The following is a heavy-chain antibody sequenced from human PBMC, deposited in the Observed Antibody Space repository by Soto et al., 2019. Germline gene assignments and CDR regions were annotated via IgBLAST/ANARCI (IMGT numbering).Heavy chain of an antibody. J-gene: IGHJ6*02. V-gene: IGHV4-39*01. Sequence: SETLSLTCTGSGCSISSNTYYWGWIRQPPGKGLEWIAKISYTGNTYYNPSLQSRVTISVDTSKNQFSLQLTSVTAADTAVYYCARHVKQNLYYFYPGMDFWRQGTTVTVSS. CDR2: ISYTGNT. CDR1: GCSISSNTYY. CDR3: ARHVKQNLYYFYPGMDF.